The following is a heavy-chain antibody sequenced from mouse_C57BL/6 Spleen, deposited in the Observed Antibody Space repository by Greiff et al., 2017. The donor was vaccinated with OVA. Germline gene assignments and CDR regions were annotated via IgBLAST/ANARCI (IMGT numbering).Heavy chain of an antibody. Sequence: EVQVVESGGDLVKPGGSLKLSCAASGFTFSSYGMSWVRQTPDKRLEWVATISSGGSYTYYPDSVKGRFTISRDNAKNTLYLQMSSLKSEDTAMYYCARSASPYYFDYWGQGTTLTVSS. CDR3: ARSASPYYFDY. CDR2: ISSGGSYT. D-gene: IGHD6-1*01. J-gene: IGHJ2*01. V-gene: IGHV5-6*01. CDR1: GFTFSSYG.